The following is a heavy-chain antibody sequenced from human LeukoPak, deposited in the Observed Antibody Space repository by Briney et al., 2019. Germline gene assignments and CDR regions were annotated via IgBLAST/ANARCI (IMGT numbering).Heavy chain of an antibody. CDR2: LDSSGST. J-gene: IGHJ4*02. D-gene: IGHD2-21*01. V-gene: IGHV4-4*07. CDR3: ARGTSCGSKCFFDY. CDR1: GGSISGYY. Sequence: PSETLSLTCKVSGGSISGYYWSWIRQPAGKGLEWIGRLDSSGSTNHNSSLKSRVTMSIDRSQFSLRLTSVTAADTAIYYCARGTSCGSKCFFDYWRQGILVTVSS.